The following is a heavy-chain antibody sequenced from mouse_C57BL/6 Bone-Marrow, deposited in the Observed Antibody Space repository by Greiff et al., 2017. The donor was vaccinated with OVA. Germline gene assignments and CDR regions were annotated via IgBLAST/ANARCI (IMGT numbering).Heavy chain of an antibody. D-gene: IGHD4-1*01. J-gene: IGHJ2*01. CDR3: ASSNWDEGNYFDY. CDR1: GYSITSGYD. CDR2: ISYSGST. V-gene: IGHV3-1*01. Sequence: EVKVVESGPGMVKPSQSLSLTCTVTGYSITSGYDWHWIRHFPGNKLEWMGYISYSGSTNYNPSLKSRISITHDTSKNHFFLKLNSVTTEDTATYYCASSNWDEGNYFDYWGQGTTLTVSS.